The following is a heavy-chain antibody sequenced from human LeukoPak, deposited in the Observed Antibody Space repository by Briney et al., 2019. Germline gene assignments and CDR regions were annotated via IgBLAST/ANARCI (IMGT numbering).Heavy chain of an antibody. CDR2: ISYDGSNK. J-gene: IGHJ4*02. CDR1: GFTFSSYG. CDR3: APAESRDSYADFDY. Sequence: GGSLRLSCAASGFTFSSYGMHWVRQAPGRGLEWVAVISYDGSNKYYADSVKGRFTISRDNSKNTLYLQMNSLRAEDTAVYYCAPAESRDSYADFDYLGQGTLVTVSS. V-gene: IGHV3-30*03. D-gene: IGHD5-18*01.